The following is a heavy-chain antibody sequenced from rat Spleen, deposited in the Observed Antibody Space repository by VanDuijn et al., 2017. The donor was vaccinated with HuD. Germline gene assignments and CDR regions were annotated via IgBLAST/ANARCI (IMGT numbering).Heavy chain of an antibody. V-gene: IGHV5-29*01. J-gene: IGHJ2*01. CDR3: ARQWDY. CDR1: GFTFSNYY. Sequence: EVQLVESGGGLVQPGRSLKLSCAASGFTFSNYYMAWVRQAPTKGLDWVAIISYDGSTTYYRDSVKGRFTISRDNAKSTLYLQLDSLRSEDTATYYCARQWDYWGQGVMVTVSS. CDR2: ISYDGSTT.